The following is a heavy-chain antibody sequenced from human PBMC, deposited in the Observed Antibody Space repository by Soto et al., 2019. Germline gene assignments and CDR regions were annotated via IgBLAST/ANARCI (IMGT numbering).Heavy chain of an antibody. CDR1: GYRFTSYW. CDR2: IYPGDSDT. J-gene: IGHJ4*02. D-gene: IGHD6-13*01. CDR3: ARFKGRDSRSISY. Sequence: GESLKISCKCSGYRFTSYWIVWVRQMPGKGLEWMGIIYPGDSDTRYSPSFQGQVTTSADKTISTAYLRWSSLKASDTVKYYCARFKGRDSRSISYWGQGTLVTVSS. V-gene: IGHV5-51*01.